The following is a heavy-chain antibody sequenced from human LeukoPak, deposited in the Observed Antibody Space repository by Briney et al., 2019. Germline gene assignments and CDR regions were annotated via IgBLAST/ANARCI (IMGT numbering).Heavy chain of an antibody. CDR3: ARGMVRGVEFDY. Sequence: GGSLRLSCAASGFTFSSYDMHWVRQATGKGLEWVSAIGTAGDTYYPGSVKGRFTISRENAKNSLYLQMNSLRAGDTAVYYCARGMVRGVEFDYWGQGTLVTVSS. CDR1: GFTFSSYD. CDR2: IGTAGDT. D-gene: IGHD3-10*01. V-gene: IGHV3-13*01. J-gene: IGHJ4*02.